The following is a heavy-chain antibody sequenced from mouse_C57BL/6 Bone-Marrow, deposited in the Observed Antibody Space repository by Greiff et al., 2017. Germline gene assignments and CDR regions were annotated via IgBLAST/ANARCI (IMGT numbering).Heavy chain of an antibody. Sequence: VKLQQSGAELVKPGASVKLSCKASGYTFTEYTIHWVKQRSGQGLEWIGWFYPGSGSIKYNEKFKDKATLTADKSSSTVYMELSRLTSEDSAVYFCARQRIYDYDAGYAMDYWGQGTSVTVSS. D-gene: IGHD2-4*01. CDR1: GYTFTEYT. J-gene: IGHJ4*01. V-gene: IGHV1-62-2*01. CDR3: ARQRIYDYDAGYAMDY. CDR2: FYPGSGSI.